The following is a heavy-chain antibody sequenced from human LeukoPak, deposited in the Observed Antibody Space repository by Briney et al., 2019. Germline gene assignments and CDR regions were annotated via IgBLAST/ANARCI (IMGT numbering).Heavy chain of an antibody. J-gene: IGHJ5*02. CDR1: GGTFSSYA. D-gene: IGHD6-6*01. Sequence: SVKVSCKASGGTFSSYAISWVRQAPGQGLEWMGGIIPIFGTANYAQKFQGRVTITADESTSTAYMELSSLRSEDTAVYYCARGPGIAARPDWFDPWGQGTLATVSS. CDR2: IIPIFGTA. CDR3: ARGPGIAARPDWFDP. V-gene: IGHV1-69*13.